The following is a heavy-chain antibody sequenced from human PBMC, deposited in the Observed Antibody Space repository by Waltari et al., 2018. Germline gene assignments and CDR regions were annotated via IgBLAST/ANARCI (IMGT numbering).Heavy chain of an antibody. V-gene: IGHV4-34*01. J-gene: IGHJ4*02. CDR1: GGSFSGYY. CDR2: INHSGST. D-gene: IGHD3-3*01. CDR3: ASGQYDFWSGYYLHFDY. Sequence: QVQLQQWGAGLLKPSETLSLTCAVYGGSFSGYYWSWIRQPPGKGLEWIGEINHSGSTNYNPSLKSRVTISVDTSKNHFSLKLSSVTAADTAVYYCASGQYDFWSGYYLHFDYWGQGTLVTVSS.